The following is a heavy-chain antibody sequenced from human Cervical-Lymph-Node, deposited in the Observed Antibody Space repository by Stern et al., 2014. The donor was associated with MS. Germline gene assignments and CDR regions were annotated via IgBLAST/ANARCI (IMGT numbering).Heavy chain of an antibody. CDR3: ARGYYGGDPTAYYFDY. V-gene: IGHV1-69*12. D-gene: IGHD4-23*01. J-gene: IGHJ4*02. Sequence: QDQLVQSGAEVKKPGSSVKVSCKASGGTFSSYAISWVRQAPGQGLEWMGGIIPIFGTANYAQKFQGRVTITADESTSTAYMELSSLRSEDTAVYYCARGYYGGDPTAYYFDYWGQGTLVTVSS. CDR2: IIPIFGTA. CDR1: GGTFSSYA.